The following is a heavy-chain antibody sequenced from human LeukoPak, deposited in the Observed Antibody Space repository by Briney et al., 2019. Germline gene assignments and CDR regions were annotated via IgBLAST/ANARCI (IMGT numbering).Heavy chain of an antibody. CDR1: GYTLTSYG. CDR2: ISAYNGNT. Sequence: GASVKVSCKASGYTLTSYGISWVRQAPGQGLEWMGWISAYNGNTNYAQKLQGRVTMTTDTSTSTAYIELRSLRSDDTAVYYCARDLEQQLVIFDYWGQGTLVTVSS. CDR3: ARDLEQQLVIFDY. J-gene: IGHJ4*02. V-gene: IGHV1-18*01. D-gene: IGHD6-13*01.